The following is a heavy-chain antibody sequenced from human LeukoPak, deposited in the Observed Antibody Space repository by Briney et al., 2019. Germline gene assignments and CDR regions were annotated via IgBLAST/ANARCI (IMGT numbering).Heavy chain of an antibody. J-gene: IGHJ6*03. CDR1: VGPISSHY. D-gene: IGHD3-3*01. CDR2: IYDSEST. Sequence: TASETLSLTCAVSVGPISSHYWSWVRQPPGKGLEGIGNIYDSESTHYKSSLKSRVTISVDTSKNQFSLRLSSVTAADTAVYYCARVLQNYYYLDVWGKGTTVTVSS. V-gene: IGHV4-59*11. CDR3: ARVLQNYYYLDV.